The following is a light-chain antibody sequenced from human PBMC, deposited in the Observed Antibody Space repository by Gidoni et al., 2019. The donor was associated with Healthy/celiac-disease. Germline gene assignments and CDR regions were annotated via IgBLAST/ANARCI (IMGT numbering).Light chain of an antibody. J-gene: IGLJ2*01. Sequence: QSALTQPRSVSGSPGQSVTISCTGTSSDVGGDNYVSWYQQHPGNAPKLMIYDVSKRPSGVPDRLSGSKSGNTASLTISGLQAEDEADYYCCSYAGSFGVFGGGTKLXVX. V-gene: IGLV2-11*01. CDR1: SSDVGGDNY. CDR2: DVS. CDR3: CSYAGSFGV.